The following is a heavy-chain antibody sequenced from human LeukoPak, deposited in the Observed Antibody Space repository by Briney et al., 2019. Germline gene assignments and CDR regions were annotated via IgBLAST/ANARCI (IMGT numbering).Heavy chain of an antibody. D-gene: IGHD6-19*01. V-gene: IGHV5-51*01. CDR3: ARHGKYSSGSHSFDY. CDR1: AYSFTNNC. J-gene: IGHJ4*02. Sequence: ESLKISCRASAYSFTNNCIVWWRQLPGKGLEGLGVIYAEASENKYSPSFQGEVTISVDKSSSTAYLQWSSLRASDTAIYYCARHGKYSSGSHSFDYWGQGILVTVSS. CDR2: IYAEASEN.